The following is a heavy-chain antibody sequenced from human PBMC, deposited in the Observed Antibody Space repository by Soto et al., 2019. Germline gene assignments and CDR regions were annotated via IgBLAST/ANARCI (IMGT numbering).Heavy chain of an antibody. CDR2: IYYSGST. Sequence: SETLSLTCTVSGGSISSSSYYWGWIRQPPGKGLEWIGSIYYSGSTYYNPSLKSRVTISVDTSKNQFSLKLSSVTAADTAVYYCARGGYYDILTGYYTFIFDYWGQGTLVTVSS. CDR1: GGSISSSSYY. CDR3: ARGGYYDILTGYYTFIFDY. V-gene: IGHV4-39*01. J-gene: IGHJ4*02. D-gene: IGHD3-9*01.